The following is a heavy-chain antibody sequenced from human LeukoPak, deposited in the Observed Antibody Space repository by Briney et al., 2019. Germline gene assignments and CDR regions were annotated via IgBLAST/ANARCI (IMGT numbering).Heavy chain of an antibody. D-gene: IGHD1-26*01. CDR3: ARDLLFDY. CDR1: GFTFSSYA. V-gene: IGHV3-30-3*01. Sequence: PGGSLRLSCAASGFTFSSYAMHWVRQAPGKGLEWVAVISYDGSNKYYADSVKGRFTISRDNSKNTLYLQMNSLRAEDTAVYYCARDLLFDYWGQGTLVTVSS. CDR2: ISYDGSNK. J-gene: IGHJ4*02.